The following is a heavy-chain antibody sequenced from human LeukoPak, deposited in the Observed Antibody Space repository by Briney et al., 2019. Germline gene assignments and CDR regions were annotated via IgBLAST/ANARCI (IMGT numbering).Heavy chain of an antibody. CDR3: ARGYVVDAFDI. V-gene: IGHV4-34*01. CDR1: GDSISGYH. J-gene: IGHJ3*02. CDR2: INRSGST. D-gene: IGHD2-21*01. Sequence: SETLSLTCGVYGDSISGYHWTWIRQPPGKGLEWIGEINRSGSTNYNPSLKSRVTISVDTSKNQFSLKLSSVTAADTAVYYCARGYVVDAFDIWGQGTMVTVSS.